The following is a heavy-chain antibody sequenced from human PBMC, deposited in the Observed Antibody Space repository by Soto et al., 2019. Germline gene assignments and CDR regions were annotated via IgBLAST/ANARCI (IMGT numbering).Heavy chain of an antibody. J-gene: IGHJ3*02. CDR3: DTDLHPYGARPRRWIDWLLGYAFDI. CDR1: GYTLTELS. CDR2: FDPEDGET. D-gene: IGHD3-9*01. V-gene: IGHV1-24*01. Sequence: ASVKVSCKVSGYTLTELSMHWVRQAPGKGHEWMGGFDPEDGETIYAQKFQGRVTMTEDTSTDTAYMELSSLRSEDTAVYYCDTDLHPYGARPRRWIDWLLGYAFDIWGQGTMVTVSS.